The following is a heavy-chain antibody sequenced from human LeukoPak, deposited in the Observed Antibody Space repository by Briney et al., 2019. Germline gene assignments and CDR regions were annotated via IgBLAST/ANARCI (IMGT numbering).Heavy chain of an antibody. CDR3: ARGPLTVTRGFDP. CDR1: GGSISSYY. V-gene: IGHV4-4*07. D-gene: IGHD4-17*01. Sequence: SETLSLTRTVSGGSISSYYWSWIRQPAGKGLEWIGRIYTSGTTHYNPSLKSRVTMSVDTSKNQFSLKLSSVTAADTAVYYCARGPLTVTRGFDPWGQGTLVTVSS. J-gene: IGHJ5*02. CDR2: IYTSGTT.